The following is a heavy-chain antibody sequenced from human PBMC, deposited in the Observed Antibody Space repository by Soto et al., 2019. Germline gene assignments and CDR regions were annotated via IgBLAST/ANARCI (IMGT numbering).Heavy chain of an antibody. CDR2: ISTSSSFI. V-gene: IGHV3-21*01. CDR3: ASSGVGATRGLYYYYYYGMDG. Sequence: GVSLRLSCAASGFTFNTYGMHWVRQAPGKGLEWVASISTSSSFIYYGDSVRGRFIISRDNAKNSLDLQMDSLRVEDTAVYYCASSGVGATRGLYYYYYYGMDGWGQGPTVSVAS. J-gene: IGHJ6*02. CDR1: GFTFNTYG. D-gene: IGHD1-26*01.